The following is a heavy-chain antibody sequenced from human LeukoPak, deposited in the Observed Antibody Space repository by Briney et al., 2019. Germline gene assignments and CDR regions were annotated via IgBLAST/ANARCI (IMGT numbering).Heavy chain of an antibody. V-gene: IGHV1-69*06. Sequence: ASVKESFKASGGTFSSYAISWVRQAPGQGLEWMGRIIPIFGTANYAQKFQGRVTITADKSTSTAYMELSSLRSEDTAVYYCASLRGDPYCNYGDVWGKGTMVTVSS. CDR2: IIPIFGTA. D-gene: IGHD1-26*01. J-gene: IGHJ6*03. CDR1: GGTFSSYA. CDR3: ASLRGDPYCNYGDV.